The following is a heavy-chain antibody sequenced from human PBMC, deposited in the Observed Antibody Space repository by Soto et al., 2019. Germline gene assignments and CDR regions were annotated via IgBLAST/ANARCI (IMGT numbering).Heavy chain of an antibody. CDR1: GFTFSSYG. V-gene: IGHV3-30*18. Sequence: GGSLRLSCAASGFTFSSYGMHWVRQAPGKGLEWVAVISYDGSNKYYADSVKGRFTISRDNSKNTLYLQMNSLRAEDTAVYYCAKGGDQLVGATNYFDYWGQGTLVTVSS. J-gene: IGHJ4*02. D-gene: IGHD1-26*01. CDR3: AKGGDQLVGATNYFDY. CDR2: ISYDGSNK.